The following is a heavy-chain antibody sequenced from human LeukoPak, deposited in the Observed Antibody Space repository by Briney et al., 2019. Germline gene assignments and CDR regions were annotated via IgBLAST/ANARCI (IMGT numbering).Heavy chain of an antibody. V-gene: IGHV7-4-1*02. CDR3: ARARSGWPHDAFDI. Sequence: GASVKVSCKASGYTFTNYAMNWVRQAPGQGLEGMGWIDTNTGNPTYAQGFTGRFVFSLDTSVSTAYLQISSLKAEDTAVYYCARARSGWPHDAFDIWGQGTMVTVSS. J-gene: IGHJ3*02. CDR2: IDTNTGNP. D-gene: IGHD6-19*01. CDR1: GYTFTNYA.